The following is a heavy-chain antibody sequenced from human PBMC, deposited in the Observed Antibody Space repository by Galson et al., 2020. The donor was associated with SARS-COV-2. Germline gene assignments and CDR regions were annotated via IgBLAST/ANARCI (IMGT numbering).Heavy chain of an antibody. Sequence: SETLSLTCAVYGGSFSGYYWSWIRQPPGKGLEWIGEINHSGSTNYNPSLKSRVTISVDTSKNQFSLKLSSVTAADTAVYYCARGRRSWHRYYYYYYMDVWGKGTTVTVSS. CDR1: GGSFSGYY. D-gene: IGHD6-13*01. CDR2: INHSGST. J-gene: IGHJ6*03. CDR3: ARGRRSWHRYYYYYYMDV. V-gene: IGHV4-34*01.